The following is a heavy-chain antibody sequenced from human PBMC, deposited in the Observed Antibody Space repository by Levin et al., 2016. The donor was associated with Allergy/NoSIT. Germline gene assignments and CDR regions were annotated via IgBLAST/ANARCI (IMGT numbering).Heavy chain of an antibody. V-gene: IGHV4-39*01. CDR2: ISYSGST. D-gene: IGHD3-10*01. CDR3: MRHRGSITMVRTLDY. Sequence: WIRQPPGKGLEWIGSISYSGSTSYNPSLKSRVTISADTSNTQLSLKLSSVTAADTAVYYCMRHRGSITMVRTLDYWGQGTLVTVSS. J-gene: IGHJ4*02.